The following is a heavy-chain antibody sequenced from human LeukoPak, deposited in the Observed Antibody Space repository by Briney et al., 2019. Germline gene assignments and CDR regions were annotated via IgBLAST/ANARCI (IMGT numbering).Heavy chain of an antibody. Sequence: SETLSLTCTVPGGSISSSDYYWGWFRQTPGKGLEWVGSIYYTGNTYYNPSLKSRVTMSVDTSRNEFSVTLWSVTAADTAVYYCTSQRGSSGFDPLHYWGQGTLVTVSS. J-gene: IGHJ4*02. D-gene: IGHD5-12*01. V-gene: IGHV4-39*01. CDR1: GGSISSSDYY. CDR2: IYYTGNT. CDR3: TSQRGSSGFDPLHY.